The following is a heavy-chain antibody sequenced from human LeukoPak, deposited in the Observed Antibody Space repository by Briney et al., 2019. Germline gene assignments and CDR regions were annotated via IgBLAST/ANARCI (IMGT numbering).Heavy chain of an antibody. CDR2: ISAYNGNT. V-gene: IGHV1-18*01. Sequence: ASVKVSCKASGYTFTSYGISWVRQAPGQGLEWMGWISAYNGNTNYAQKLQGRVTMTTDTSTSTAYLELRSLRSDDTAVYYCARPRYGSGINYFDYWGQGTLVTVSS. CDR3: ARPRYGSGINYFDY. CDR1: GYTFTSYG. J-gene: IGHJ4*02. D-gene: IGHD3-10*01.